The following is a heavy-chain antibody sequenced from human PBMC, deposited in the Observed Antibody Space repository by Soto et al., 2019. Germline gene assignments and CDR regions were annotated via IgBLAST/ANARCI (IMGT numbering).Heavy chain of an antibody. CDR1: GFTFSSYA. D-gene: IGHD4-17*01. V-gene: IGHV3-23*01. Sequence: GGSLRLSCAASGFTFSSYAMSWVRQAPGKGLEWVSAISGSGGSTYYADSVKGRLTISRDNSKNTLYLQMNSLRAEDTAVYYCAKVGSYGDYLTAYFDYWGQGTLVTVSS. CDR3: AKVGSYGDYLTAYFDY. CDR2: ISGSGGST. J-gene: IGHJ4*02.